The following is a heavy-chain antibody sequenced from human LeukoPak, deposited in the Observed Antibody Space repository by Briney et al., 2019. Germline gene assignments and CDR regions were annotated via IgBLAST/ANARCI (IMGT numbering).Heavy chain of an antibody. D-gene: IGHD3-22*01. Sequence: SVKVSCKASGGTFSSYAISWVRQAPGQGLEWMGRIIPILGIANYAQKFQGRVTITADKSTSTAYVELSSLRSEDTAVYYCASADYYDSSGLKPRAFDIWGQGTMVTVSS. J-gene: IGHJ3*02. CDR3: ASADYYDSSGLKPRAFDI. V-gene: IGHV1-69*04. CDR2: IIPILGIA. CDR1: GGTFSSYA.